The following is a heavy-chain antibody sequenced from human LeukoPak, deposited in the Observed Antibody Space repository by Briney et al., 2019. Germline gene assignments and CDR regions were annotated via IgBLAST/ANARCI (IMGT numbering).Heavy chain of an antibody. D-gene: IGHD4-23*01. CDR3: ARDRGYSTFDY. Sequence: PGGSLRLSCAASAFTFSNYWMSWVRQAPGKRLEWVANIKEDGSEINYADSVKGRFTISRDNAKNSLYLQMNSLRVDDTAVYYCARDRGYSTFDYWGQGTLVTVSS. CDR2: IKEDGSEI. CDR1: AFTFSNYW. V-gene: IGHV3-7*01. J-gene: IGHJ4*02.